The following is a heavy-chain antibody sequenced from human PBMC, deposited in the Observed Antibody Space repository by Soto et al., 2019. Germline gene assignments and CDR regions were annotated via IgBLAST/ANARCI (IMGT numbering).Heavy chain of an antibody. D-gene: IGHD1-26*01. V-gene: IGHV1-3*01. J-gene: IGHJ4*02. Sequence: RASVKVSCKASGYTFTSYAMHWVRQAPGQRLEWMGWINAGNGNTKYSQKFQGRVTITRDTSASTAYMELSSLRSEDTAVYYCARDPGGGKAGYWGQGTLVTVSS. CDR1: GYTFTSYA. CDR3: ARDPGGGKAGY. CDR2: INAGNGNT.